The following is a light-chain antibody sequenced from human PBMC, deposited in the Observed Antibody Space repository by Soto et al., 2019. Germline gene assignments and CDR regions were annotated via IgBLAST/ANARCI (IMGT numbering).Light chain of an antibody. J-gene: IGKJ1*01. CDR1: QSVSSH. CDR3: QQRSNWPPWT. Sequence: EIVLTQSPATLSLSPGERATLSCRASQSVSSHLAWYQQKPGQAPRLLIYDASNRATGLPARFSGSGSGTDFTLTISSLEPEDFAVYYCQQRSNWPPWTFGQGTKGEIK. CDR2: DAS. V-gene: IGKV3-11*01.